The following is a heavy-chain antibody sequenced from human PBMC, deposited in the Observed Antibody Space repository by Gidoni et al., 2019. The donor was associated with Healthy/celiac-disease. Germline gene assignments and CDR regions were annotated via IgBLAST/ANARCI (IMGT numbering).Heavy chain of an antibody. V-gene: IGHV3-30*18. CDR1: GSTFSTYG. D-gene: IGHD3-16*02. Sequence: QVQLVESGGGVVQPGRSLRLSCAASGSTFSTYGLHWVRRAPGKGLEWVAVVSHDGSNKNYADSVKGRFTISRDNSKNTLYLQMSSLRAEDTAVYYCAKDTLRLGELSLYEPHYYYGMDVWGQGTTVTVSS. CDR3: AKDTLRLGELSLYEPHYYYGMDV. CDR2: VSHDGSNK. J-gene: IGHJ6*02.